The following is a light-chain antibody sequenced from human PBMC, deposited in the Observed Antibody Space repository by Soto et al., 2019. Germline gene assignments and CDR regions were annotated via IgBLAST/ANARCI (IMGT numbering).Light chain of an antibody. CDR1: SSDIGGYSY. J-gene: IGLJ2*01. V-gene: IGLV2-8*01. CDR3: SSYAGNMNLI. Sequence: QSALTQPPSASGSPGQSVTFSCTGTSSDIGGYSYVSWYQQHPGKAPRLLIYEVNKRPSGVPDRFSGSKSVNTASLTVSGLQAEDEADYYCSSYAGNMNLIFGGGTKLTVL. CDR2: EVN.